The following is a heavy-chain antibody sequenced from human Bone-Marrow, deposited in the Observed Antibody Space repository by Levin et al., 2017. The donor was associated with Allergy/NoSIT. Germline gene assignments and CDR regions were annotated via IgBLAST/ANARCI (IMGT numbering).Heavy chain of an antibody. Sequence: SETLSLTCTVSDDSLSEGGYYWSWIRQFPGKGLESIGYMYYRGSTFYSPSLKNRLTFSIDTSKNHFSLRLTSVTAADMAVYFCARAGDGLGYCSDRSCYYFDSWGQGTLVTVSS. V-gene: IGHV4-31*03. CDR1: DDSLSEGGYY. CDR3: ARAGDGLGYCSDRSCYYFDS. CDR2: MYYRGST. D-gene: IGHD2-15*01. J-gene: IGHJ4*02.